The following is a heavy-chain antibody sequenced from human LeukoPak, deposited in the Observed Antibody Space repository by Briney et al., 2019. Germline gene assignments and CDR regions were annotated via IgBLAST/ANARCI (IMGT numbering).Heavy chain of an antibody. J-gene: IGHJ4*02. D-gene: IGHD4-17*01. Sequence: SETLSLTCTVSGYSISSGYYWGWIRQPPGKGLEWIGSIYHSGSTYYNPSLKSRVTISVDTSKNQFSLKLSSVTAADTAVYYCARDASHYGDYGRFDYWGQGTLVTVSS. CDR3: ARDASHYGDYGRFDY. CDR2: IYHSGST. V-gene: IGHV4-38-2*02. CDR1: GYSISSGYY.